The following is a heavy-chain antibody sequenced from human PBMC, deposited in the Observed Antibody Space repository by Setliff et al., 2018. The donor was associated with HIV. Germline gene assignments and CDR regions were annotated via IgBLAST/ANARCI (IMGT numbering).Heavy chain of an antibody. CDR2: INYDDNYE. D-gene: IGHD7-27*01. CDR3: AKDGDYRTGDYDAFDI. J-gene: IGHJ3*02. CDR1: GFTFSAHG. Sequence: PGGSLRLSCAASGFTFSAHGMHWVRQAPGKGLEWVTFINYDDNYEYYADSVKGRVTISRDNFRNTVDLQMTNLRPEDTAVYYCAKDGDYRTGDYDAFDIWGQGTMVTVSS. V-gene: IGHV3-30*02.